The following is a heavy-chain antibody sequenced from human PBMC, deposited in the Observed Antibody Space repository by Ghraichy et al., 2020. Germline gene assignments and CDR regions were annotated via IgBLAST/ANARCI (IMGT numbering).Heavy chain of an antibody. CDR1: GFTFSSYS. CDR2: ISSSSSTI. CDR3: ASGLKAIAAAMDV. V-gene: IGHV3-48*01. D-gene: IGHD6-13*01. Sequence: GSLRLSCAASGFTFSSYSMNWVRQAPGKGLEWVSYISSSSSTIYYADSVKGRFTISRDNAKNSLYLQMNSLRAEDTAVYYCASGLKAIAAAMDVWGQGTTVTVSS. J-gene: IGHJ6*02.